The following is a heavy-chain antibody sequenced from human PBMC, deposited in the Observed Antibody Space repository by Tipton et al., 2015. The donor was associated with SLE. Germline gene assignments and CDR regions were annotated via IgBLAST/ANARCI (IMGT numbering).Heavy chain of an antibody. CDR1: GGSISSDY. V-gene: IGHV4-59*01. CDR2: IFYTGNT. J-gene: IGHJ6*02. Sequence: LRLSCTVSGGSISSDYWTWIRQPPRKGLAWIGSIFYTGNTTYNPSLKSRLTMSVDTPKNHFSLELSSVDAADKAVYHCARISVDTTMAQRVDYGKDVWGQGATVTDSS. CDR3: ARISVDTTMAQRVDYGKDV. D-gene: IGHD5-18*01.